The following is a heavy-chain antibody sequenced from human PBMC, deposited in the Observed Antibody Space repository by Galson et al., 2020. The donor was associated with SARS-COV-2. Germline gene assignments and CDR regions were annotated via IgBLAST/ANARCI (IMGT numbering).Heavy chain of an antibody. CDR1: VGSFSGFS. CDR2: INHSGSA. J-gene: IGHJ6*02. D-gene: IGHD2-2*01. CDR3: ARGRVGVVPAPILGLGPYYDYYAMDV. Sequence: ETLSLTCAVYVGSFSGFSWSWVRQSPGKGLEWIWEINHSGSANYNPSLKSRVTITVDQSTNQFSLKLTSVTAAETGVYYCARGRVGVVPAPILGLGPYYDYYAMDVWGQGTTITVSS. V-gene: IGHV4-34*01.